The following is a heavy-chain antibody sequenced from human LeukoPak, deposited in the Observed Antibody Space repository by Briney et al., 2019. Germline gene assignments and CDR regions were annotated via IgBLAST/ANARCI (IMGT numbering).Heavy chain of an antibody. CDR1: GFTFTSCA. CDR3: AKGWFNP. Sequence: GGSLRLSCAASGFTFTSCAMSWVRQAPGKGLEWVSGISGSGGRTDYADSVKGRFTISRDNSKNTLYLQMNSLRAEDTAVYYCAKGWFNPWGQGTLVTVSS. J-gene: IGHJ5*02. V-gene: IGHV3-23*01. CDR2: ISGSGGRT.